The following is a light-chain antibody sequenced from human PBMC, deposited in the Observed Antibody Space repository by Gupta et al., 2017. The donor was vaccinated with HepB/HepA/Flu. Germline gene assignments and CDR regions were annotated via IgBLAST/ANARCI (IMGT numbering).Light chain of an antibody. CDR3: CTYAGGWV. J-gene: IGLJ3*02. CDR2: EVT. V-gene: IGLV2-23*02. CDR1: SSDAGSYNL. Sequence: QSALTQPASVSGSPGQSITIPCTGTSSDAGSYNLVSSYQRPPGQGPKLMIYEVTQRPPGVSNRFSGSNSGNTASLTISGHQAEDEADYYYCTYAGGWVFGGGTKLTVL.